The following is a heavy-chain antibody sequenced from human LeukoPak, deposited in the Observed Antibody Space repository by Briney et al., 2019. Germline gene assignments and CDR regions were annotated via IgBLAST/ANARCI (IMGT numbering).Heavy chain of an antibody. Sequence: GGSLRLSCTASGFNFSNYVMHWVRQAPGKGLEWVANIKQDGSEKYYVDSVKGRFTISRDNAKNSLYLQMNSLRAEDTAVYYCARDKEGAMLEYYFDYWGQGTLVTVSS. J-gene: IGHJ4*02. CDR2: IKQDGSEK. D-gene: IGHD2-2*01. V-gene: IGHV3-7*01. CDR3: ARDKEGAMLEYYFDY. CDR1: GFNFSNYV.